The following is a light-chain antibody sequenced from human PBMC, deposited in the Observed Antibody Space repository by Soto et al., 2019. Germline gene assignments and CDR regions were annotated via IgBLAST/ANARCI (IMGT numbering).Light chain of an antibody. CDR3: QAWDSTTGV. CDR1: KLGSKY. J-gene: IGLJ1*01. Sequence: SYELTQSPSVSVSPGQTASITCSGDKLGSKYACWYQQKPGQSPMLVIYQDHKRPSGIPERFSGSNSGNTATLTISGTQALDEADYYCQAWDSTTGVFGTGTKVTVL. V-gene: IGLV3-1*01. CDR2: QDH.